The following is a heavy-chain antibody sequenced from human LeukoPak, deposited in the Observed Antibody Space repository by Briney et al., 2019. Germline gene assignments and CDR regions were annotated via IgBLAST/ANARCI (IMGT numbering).Heavy chain of an antibody. J-gene: IGHJ6*02. CDR1: GGSISSYH. CDR3: AREDAGRVGATSGMDV. Sequence: SETLSLTCTVSGGSISSYHWSWIRQPPGKGLEWIGYIYYSGSTNYNPSLKSRVTISVDTSKNQFSLKLSSVTAADTAVYYCAREDAGRVGATSGMDVWGQGTTVTVSS. D-gene: IGHD1-26*01. CDR2: IYYSGST. V-gene: IGHV4-59*01.